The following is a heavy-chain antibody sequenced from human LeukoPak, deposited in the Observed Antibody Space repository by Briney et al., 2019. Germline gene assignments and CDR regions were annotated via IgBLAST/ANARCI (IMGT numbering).Heavy chain of an antibody. CDR2: INHSGST. J-gene: IGHJ4*02. CDR3: ARVERDYVWGSYRLFDY. CDR1: GGSSSGYY. D-gene: IGHD3-16*02. V-gene: IGHV4-34*01. Sequence: SETLSLTCAVYGGSSSGYYWSWIRQPPGKGLEWIGEINHSGSTNYNPSLKSRVTISVDTSKNQFSLKLSSVTAADTAVYYCARVERDYVWGSYRLFDYWGQGTLVTVSS.